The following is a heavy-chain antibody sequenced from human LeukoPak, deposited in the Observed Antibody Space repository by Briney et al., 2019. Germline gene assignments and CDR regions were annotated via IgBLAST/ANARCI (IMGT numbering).Heavy chain of an antibody. D-gene: IGHD6-13*01. J-gene: IGHJ6*02. Sequence: GASVKVSCKASGYTFTSYGISWVRQAPGQGVEWRGWISAYNGKTNYAQKLQGRVSMTTDTSTSTAYMELRSLISDDTAVYYCAREWGYSSSWYVVGYYYGMDVWGQGTTVTVSS. V-gene: IGHV1-18*01. CDR3: AREWGYSSSWYVVGYYYGMDV. CDR1: GYTFTSYG. CDR2: ISAYNGKT.